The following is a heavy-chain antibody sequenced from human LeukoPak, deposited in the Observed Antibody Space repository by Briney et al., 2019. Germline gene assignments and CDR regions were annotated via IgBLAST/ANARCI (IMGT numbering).Heavy chain of an antibody. CDR2: IYSSGST. V-gene: IGHV4-39*01. CDR3: ARVRNWNYVFDY. D-gene: IGHD1-7*01. CDR1: GGSISSSYYY. J-gene: IGHJ4*02. Sequence: PSETLSLTCTVSGGSISSSYYYWGWIRQPPGKGLEWIGSIYSSGSTYYNPSLKSRVTISVDTSKNQFSLKLTSVTAADTAVYYCARVRNWNYVFDYWGQGTLVTVSS.